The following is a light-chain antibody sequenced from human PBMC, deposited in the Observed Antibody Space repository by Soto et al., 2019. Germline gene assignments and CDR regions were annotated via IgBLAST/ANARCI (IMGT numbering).Light chain of an antibody. CDR2: DAS. CDR1: QDIGTS. Sequence: LVTQSPSSLSASLADRFAITGRASQDIGTSLNWYQQKPGKAPKLLIYDASNFERGVPSRFSGSGSGTDFTLTISSLQPDDIAIYYCQQYDNHSWTFGEGTKVDIK. CDR3: QQYDNHSWT. J-gene: IGKJ1*01. V-gene: IGKV1-33*01.